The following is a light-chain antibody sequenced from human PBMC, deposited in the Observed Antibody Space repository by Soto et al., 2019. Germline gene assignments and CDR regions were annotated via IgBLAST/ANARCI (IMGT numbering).Light chain of an antibody. CDR3: QQYGGSPRP. V-gene: IGKV3-20*01. CDR1: QSLSSTY. J-gene: IGKJ1*01. CDR2: GAS. Sequence: EIVLTQSPGTLSLSPGERATLSCRASQSLSSTYLAWYQQKPGQAPRLLIYGASTRATGIPDRFSGSGSGTDFTLTISRLEPEDFAVYYCQQYGGSPRPFGQGTKVEIK.